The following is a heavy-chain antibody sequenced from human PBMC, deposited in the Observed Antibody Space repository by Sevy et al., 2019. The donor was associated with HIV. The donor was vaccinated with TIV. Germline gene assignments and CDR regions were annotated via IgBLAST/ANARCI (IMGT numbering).Heavy chain of an antibody. CDR3: ARDLPPSATTVAHFDC. J-gene: IGHJ4*02. CDR2: IRSKANSYAT. Sequence: GGSLRLSCAASGFTFSGSAMHWVRQASGKGLEWVGRIRSKANSYATAYAASVKGRFTISRDDSKNTAYLQMNSLKTEDTAVYYCARDLPPSATTVAHFDCWGQGTLVTVSS. V-gene: IGHV3-73*01. CDR1: GFTFSGSA. D-gene: IGHD4-17*01.